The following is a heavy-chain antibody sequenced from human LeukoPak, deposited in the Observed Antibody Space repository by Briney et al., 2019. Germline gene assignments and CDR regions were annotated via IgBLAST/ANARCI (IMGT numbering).Heavy chain of an antibody. Sequence: SETLSLTCSVSNGSFSTYYWGWIRQPPGKRLEWIGYIFSSESSNTNYNPSLNGRVTISVDTSKNQFSLTLNSVTAADTAVYYCARAGDGYYCYYYMDVWGKGTTVTVSS. D-gene: IGHD5-24*01. CDR1: NGSFSTYY. J-gene: IGHJ6*03. CDR3: ARAGDGYYCYYYMDV. V-gene: IGHV4-59*08. CDR2: IFSSESSNT.